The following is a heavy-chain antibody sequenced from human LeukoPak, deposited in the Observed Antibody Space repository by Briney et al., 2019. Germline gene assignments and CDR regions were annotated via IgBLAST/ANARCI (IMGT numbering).Heavy chain of an antibody. CDR1: GGSISSGDYY. CDR3: ARDVDFDSAGLDWFDP. D-gene: IGHD3-9*01. V-gene: IGHV4-30-4*08. J-gene: IGHJ5*02. CDR2: IYYSGST. Sequence: PSETLSLTCTVSGGSISSGDYYWSWIRQPPGKGLEWIGYIYYSGSTYYNPSLKSRVTISVDTSKNQFSLKLSSVTAADTAVYYCARDVDFDSAGLDWFDPWGQGTLVTVSS.